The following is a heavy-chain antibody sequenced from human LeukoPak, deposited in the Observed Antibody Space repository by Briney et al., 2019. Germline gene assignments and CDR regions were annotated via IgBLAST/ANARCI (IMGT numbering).Heavy chain of an antibody. CDR2: IHNSGTT. V-gene: IGHV4-34*01. D-gene: IGHD3-10*01. Sequence: SETLSLTCAVSGGPFSGYFWSWIRQSSGKGLEWIGEIHNSGTTNYNPPLTSRVTISEDTSKNQFYLNLSSVAAADTAVYYCARRYYYNLGSFPFDFWGQGTLVTVSS. CDR3: ARRYYYNLGSFPFDF. CDR1: GGPFSGYF. J-gene: IGHJ4*02.